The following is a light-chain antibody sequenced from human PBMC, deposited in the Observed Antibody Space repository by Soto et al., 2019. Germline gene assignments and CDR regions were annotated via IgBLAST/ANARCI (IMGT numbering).Light chain of an antibody. J-gene: IGKJ1*01. CDR2: AAS. CDR3: QQYNSYSWT. V-gene: IGKV1-39*01. CDR1: QSISSY. Sequence: EIQMTQSPSSLSASVGERVTLSCRASQSISSYLNWYQQKPGKAPKLLIYAASTLQSGVPSRFSGSGSGTEFTLTISSLQPDDFATYYCQQYNSYSWTFGQGTKVDIK.